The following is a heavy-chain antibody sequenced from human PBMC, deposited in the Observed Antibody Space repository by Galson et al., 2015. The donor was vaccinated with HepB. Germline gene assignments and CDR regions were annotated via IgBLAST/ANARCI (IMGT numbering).Heavy chain of an antibody. Sequence: QSGAEVKKPGESLRISCKVSGYTFSNYWIGWVRQMPGKGLEWMGIVYPGDSDARYTPSFQGHVTISADESIDTAYLQWSSLKTSDTAIYYCARRGPFFDDIASRYYALDVWGQGTTVTVSS. CDR3: ARRGPFFDDIASRYYALDV. V-gene: IGHV5-51*01. J-gene: IGHJ6*02. CDR1: GYTFSNYW. CDR2: VYPGDSDA. D-gene: IGHD3-3*02.